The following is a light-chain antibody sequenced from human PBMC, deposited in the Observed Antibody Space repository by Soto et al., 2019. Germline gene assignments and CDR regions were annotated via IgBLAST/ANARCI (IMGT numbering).Light chain of an antibody. CDR3: AASDNSLSAWL. V-gene: IGLV1-44*01. CDR1: SSNVGTNP. J-gene: IGLJ3*02. Sequence: QSVLTQPPSASGTPGQRVVISCSGGSSNVGTNPVSWYQQLPGTAPTLLIYSNYQRHSGVPDRFSGSRSGTSASLAISGLQSDYEADYYCAASDNSLSAWLFGGGTKLTVL. CDR2: SNY.